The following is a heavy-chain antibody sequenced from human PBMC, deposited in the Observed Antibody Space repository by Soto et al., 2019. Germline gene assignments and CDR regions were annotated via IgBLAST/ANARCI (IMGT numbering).Heavy chain of an antibody. V-gene: IGHV4-59*11. D-gene: IGHD6-13*01. CDR3: ARYNAASGTYYFDF. CDR2: VYHSGGST. Sequence: SETLSLTCAVSGGSISGHYWSWIRQSPGEGLEWIGYVYHSGGSTNYHPSLRSRVTISVDISKSQFSLRLTSVTAADTAVYYCARYNAASGTYYFDFWGQGALVTVS. J-gene: IGHJ4*02. CDR1: GGSISGHY.